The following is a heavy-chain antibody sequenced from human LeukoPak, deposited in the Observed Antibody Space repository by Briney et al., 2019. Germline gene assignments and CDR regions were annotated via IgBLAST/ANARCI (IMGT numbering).Heavy chain of an antibody. CDR3: ATAARYSSSWPNNWFDP. CDR1: GGTFSSYA. J-gene: IGHJ5*02. CDR2: IIPIFGTP. Sequence: SVKVSCKASGGTFSSYAISWVRQAPGQGLECMGGIIPIFGTPNYAQKFQGRVTITADESTSPAYMELSSLRSEDTAVYYCATAARYSSSWPNNWFDPWGQGTLVTVSS. D-gene: IGHD6-13*01. V-gene: IGHV1-69*13.